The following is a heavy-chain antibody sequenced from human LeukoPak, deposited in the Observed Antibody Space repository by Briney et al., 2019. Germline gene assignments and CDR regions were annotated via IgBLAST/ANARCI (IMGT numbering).Heavy chain of an antibody. CDR3: ARAPHYDFWGAWFDP. Sequence: PSETLSLTCTVSGGSISSGGYYWSWIRRHPGRGLEWIGYISYSGSTYYNPSLKSRLTISLDTSQNQFSLKLSSVTAADTAVYYCARAPHYDFWGAWFDPWGQGTLVTVSS. CDR1: GGSISSGGYY. J-gene: IGHJ5*02. CDR2: ISYSGST. D-gene: IGHD3-3*01. V-gene: IGHV4-31*03.